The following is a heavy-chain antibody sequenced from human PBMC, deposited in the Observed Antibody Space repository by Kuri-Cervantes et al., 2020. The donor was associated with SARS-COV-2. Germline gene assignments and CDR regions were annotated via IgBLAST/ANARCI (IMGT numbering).Heavy chain of an antibody. J-gene: IGHJ3*02. CDR3: ARLGGDRAFDI. Sequence: SETLSLTCTVSGGSISSSSYYWGWIRQPPGKGLEWIGSIYYSGSTYYNPSLKSRVTMSVDTSKNQFSLKLSSVTAADTAVYYCARLGGDRAFDIWGQGTKVTVSS. V-gene: IGHV4-39*07. CDR1: GGSISSSSYY. CDR2: IYYSGST. D-gene: IGHD3-16*01.